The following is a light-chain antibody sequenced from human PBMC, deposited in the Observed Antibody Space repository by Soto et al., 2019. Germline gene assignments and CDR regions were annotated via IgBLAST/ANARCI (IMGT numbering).Light chain of an antibody. Sequence: ETVLTQSPGTLSLSPGERATLFCRASRSVSSSYLAWYQQKPGQASRLLIYGASSRATGIPDRFSGSGSGTDFTLTISRLEPEDFAVYYCQHYGSSPPSWTFGQGTKVEIK. CDR3: QHYGSSPPSWT. CDR1: RSVSSSY. J-gene: IGKJ1*01. CDR2: GAS. V-gene: IGKV3-20*01.